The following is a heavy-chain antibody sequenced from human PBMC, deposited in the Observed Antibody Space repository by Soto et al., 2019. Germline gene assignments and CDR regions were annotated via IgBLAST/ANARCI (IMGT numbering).Heavy chain of an antibody. D-gene: IGHD5-12*01. CDR2: IYYSGST. V-gene: IGHV4-39*01. CDR1: GGSISSSSYY. CDR3: ARLHRSGYDQLADFDY. J-gene: IGHJ4*02. Sequence: SETLSLTCTVSGGSISSSSYYWGWIRQPPGKGLEWIGSIYYSGSTYYNPSLKSRVTISVDTSKNQFSLKLSSVTAADTAVYYCARLHRSGYDQLADFDYWGQGTLVTVSS.